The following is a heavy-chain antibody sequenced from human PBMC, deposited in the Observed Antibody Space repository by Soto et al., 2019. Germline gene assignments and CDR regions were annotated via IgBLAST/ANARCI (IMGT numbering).Heavy chain of an antibody. J-gene: IGHJ4*02. CDR1: GFTFSSYE. D-gene: IGHD4-17*01. Sequence: GGSLRLSCTASGFTFSSYEMNWVRQAPGKGLEWVSYISSSDSTIYYADSVKGRFTISRDNAKNSLFLQMNSLRAEDTAVYYCARAYGDYVPFDYWGQGTLVTVSS. V-gene: IGHV3-48*03. CDR2: ISSSDSTI. CDR3: ARAYGDYVPFDY.